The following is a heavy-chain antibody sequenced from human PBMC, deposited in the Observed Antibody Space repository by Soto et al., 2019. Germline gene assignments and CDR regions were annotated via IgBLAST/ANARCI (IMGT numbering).Heavy chain of an antibody. CDR1: GFTFTSSA. J-gene: IGHJ6*02. Sequence: GASVKVSCKASGFTFTSSAVQWVRQARGQRLEWTGWIVVGSGNTNYAQKFRERVTITRDVSTSTAYMELSSLRSEDTAVYYCAAGYCSGGSCYSTRFGYYYGMDVWGQGTTVTVSS. CDR3: AAGYCSGGSCYSTRFGYYYGMDV. D-gene: IGHD2-15*01. CDR2: IVVGSGNT. V-gene: IGHV1-58*01.